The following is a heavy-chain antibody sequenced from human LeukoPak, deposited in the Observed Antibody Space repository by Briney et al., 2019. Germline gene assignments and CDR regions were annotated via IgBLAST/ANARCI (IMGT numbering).Heavy chain of an antibody. D-gene: IGHD4-17*01. CDR1: GYSISSGYY. V-gene: IGHV4-38-2*01. CDR2: IYHSGST. CDR3: ARQRTVRDWFDP. J-gene: IGHJ5*02. Sequence: SETLSLTCAVSGYSISSGYYWGWIRQPPGKGLEWIGSIYHSGSTYYNPSLKSRVTISVDTTKNQFSLNLSSVTAADTAVYYCARQRTVRDWFDPWGQGTLVTVSS.